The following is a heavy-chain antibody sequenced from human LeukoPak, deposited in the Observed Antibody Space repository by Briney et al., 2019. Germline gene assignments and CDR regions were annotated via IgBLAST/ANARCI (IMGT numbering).Heavy chain of an antibody. V-gene: IGHV3-30*02. J-gene: IGHJ4*02. CDR1: GFTFSSYG. CDR2: IRYDGSNK. Sequence: PGGSLRLSCAASGFTFSSYGMHWVRQAPGKGLEWVAFIRYDGSNKYYADSVKGRFTISRDNSKNTLYLQMNSLRAEDTAVYYCARDLSSLITMVRGVIENWGQGTLVTVSS. CDR3: ARDLSSLITMVRGVIEN. D-gene: IGHD3-10*01.